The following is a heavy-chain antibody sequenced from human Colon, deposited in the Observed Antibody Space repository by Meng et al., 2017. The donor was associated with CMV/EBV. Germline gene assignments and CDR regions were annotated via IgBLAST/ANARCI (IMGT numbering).Heavy chain of an antibody. CDR1: GFTFTNLA. CDR3: AKARSTAIAAACNY. CDR2: ISGSADNT. V-gene: IGHV3-23*01. Sequence: SGFTFTNLAMSWVRQAPGKGLELVSVISGSADNTYYADSVKGRFTISRDNSNNTLYLQMSSLKADDTAVYYCAKARSTAIAAACNYWGQGTLVTVSS. D-gene: IGHD6-13*01. J-gene: IGHJ4*02.